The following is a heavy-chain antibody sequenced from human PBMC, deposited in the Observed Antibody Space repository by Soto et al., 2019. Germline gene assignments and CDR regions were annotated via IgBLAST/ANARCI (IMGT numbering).Heavy chain of an antibody. Sequence: PCGSLRLSCAPSAWSHNNAWLRWFRHTPRKGLEWVGRSKPTTDHGETIQYAASVKGRFIISRDDSKDILYLEMNSLKTDDTGVYYCSAAGQWYFWTASYFEHWGQGT. CDR3: SAAGQWYFWTASYFEH. J-gene: IGHJ4*02. CDR1: AWSHNNAW. D-gene: IGHD3-3*01. CDR2: SKPTTDHGETI. V-gene: IGHV3-15*01.